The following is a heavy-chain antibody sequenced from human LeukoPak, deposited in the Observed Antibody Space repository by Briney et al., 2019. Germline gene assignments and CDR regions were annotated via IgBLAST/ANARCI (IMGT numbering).Heavy chain of an antibody. CDR1: GGSFSGYY. CDR2: INHSGST. V-gene: IGHV4-34*01. J-gene: IGHJ5*02. D-gene: IGHD6-19*01. CDR3: ARGTAGYSSGWKRENWFDP. Sequence: SETLSLTCAVYGGSFSGYYWSWIRQPPGKGLEWIGEINHSGSTNYNPSLKSRVTISVDTSKNQFSLKLSSVTAADTAVYYCARGTAGYSSGWKRENWFDPWGQGTLVIVSS.